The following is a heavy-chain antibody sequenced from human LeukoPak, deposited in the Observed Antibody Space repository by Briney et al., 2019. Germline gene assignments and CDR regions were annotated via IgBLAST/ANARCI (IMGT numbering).Heavy chain of an antibody. CDR1: GASITSGSYH. V-gene: IGHV4-39*02. Sequence: SETLSLTCTVSGASITSGSYHWGCVRQPPGKGLEWIGSLYSTGNPYYKPSLKSRVSISLDTSKNHCSLKLTSVTAANTAVYYCARDYYYVDSWGQGTLVTVSS. D-gene: IGHD3-10*01. CDR3: ARDYYYVDS. J-gene: IGHJ4*02. CDR2: LYSTGNP.